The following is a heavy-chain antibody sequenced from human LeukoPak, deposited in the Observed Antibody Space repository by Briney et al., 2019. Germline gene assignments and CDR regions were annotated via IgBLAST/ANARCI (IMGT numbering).Heavy chain of an antibody. Sequence: GGSLRLSCAASGFTFSSYAMNWVRQAPGKGLEWVSSISSSSSYIYYADSVKGRFTISRDNAKNSLYLQMNSLRAEDTAVYYCARSQRYDFWSGYYLNFDYWGQGTLVTVSS. CDR1: GFTFSSYA. V-gene: IGHV3-21*01. J-gene: IGHJ4*02. CDR2: ISSSSSYI. CDR3: ARSQRYDFWSGYYLNFDY. D-gene: IGHD3-3*01.